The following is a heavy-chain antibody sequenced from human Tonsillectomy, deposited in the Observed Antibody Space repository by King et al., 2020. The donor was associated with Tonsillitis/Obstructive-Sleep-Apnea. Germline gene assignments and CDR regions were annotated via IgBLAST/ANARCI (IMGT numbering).Heavy chain of an antibody. CDR2: ISGTSRST. CDR3: AKTGAVAGSDDAFDI. CDR1: GITFSSYA. J-gene: IGHJ3*02. Sequence: VQLVESGGGLVQPGGSLRLSCTASGITFSSYAMTWVRQAPGKGLEWVSTISGTSRSTYYADSVKGRFTISRDNSKNTLYLQMNSLRAEDTAVYYCAKTGAVAGSDDAFDIWGQGTMVTVSS. D-gene: IGHD6-19*01. V-gene: IGHV3-23*04.